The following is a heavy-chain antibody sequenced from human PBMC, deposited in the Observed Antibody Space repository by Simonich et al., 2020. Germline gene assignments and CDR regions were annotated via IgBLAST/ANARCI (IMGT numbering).Heavy chain of an antibody. CDR3: ARGALTGDYYYMDV. CDR1: GYTFTGYY. D-gene: IGHD7-27*01. J-gene: IGHJ6*03. CDR2: SHPYSGGT. Sequence: QVQLVQSGAEVKKPGASVKVSCKASGYTFTGYYMHWVRQAPGQGLEGMGWSHPYSGGTNYAQKFQGRVTMTRDTSISTAYMELSRLRSDDTAVYYCARGALTGDYYYMDVWGKGTTVTVSS. V-gene: IGHV1-2*02.